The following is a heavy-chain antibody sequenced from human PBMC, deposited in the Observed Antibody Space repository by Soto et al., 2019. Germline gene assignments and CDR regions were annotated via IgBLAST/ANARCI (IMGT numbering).Heavy chain of an antibody. CDR2: IYPADSDT. D-gene: IGHD4-17*01. V-gene: IGHV5-51*01. J-gene: IGHJ3*02. CDR1: GYIFATNW. CDR3: ARAYGARFDI. Sequence: HGESLKISCEGSGYIFATNWIGWVRQMPGKGLEWMGIIYPADSDTRYSPSFQGQVTISADKSISTAYLQWSSLKASDTAIYYCARAYGARFDIWGHGTMVTVSS.